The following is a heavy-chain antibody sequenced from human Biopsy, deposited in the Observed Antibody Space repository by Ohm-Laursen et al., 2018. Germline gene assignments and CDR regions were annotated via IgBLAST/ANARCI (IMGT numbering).Heavy chain of an antibody. V-gene: IGHV3-33*06. Sequence: SLRLSCSASGFSFSDYGMHWVRQAPGRGLEWVAVIWYDGTNKYYAKSVEGRFTISRDNSKNMVYLQMGSLTVEDTAVYYCAKVHDSGYYYYSMDVWGQGTTVTVSS. D-gene: IGHD3-16*01. CDR3: AKVHDSGYYYYSMDV. CDR2: IWYDGTNK. J-gene: IGHJ6*02. CDR1: GFSFSDYG.